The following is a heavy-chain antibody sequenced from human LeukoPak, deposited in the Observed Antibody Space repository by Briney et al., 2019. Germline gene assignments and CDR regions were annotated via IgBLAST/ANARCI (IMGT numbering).Heavy chain of an antibody. CDR1: GYTFNGYY. D-gene: IGHD5-24*01. CDR2: INPNSGGT. J-gene: IGHJ3*02. V-gene: IGHV1-2*02. CDR3: ARIRDGYNDAYDI. Sequence: ASVKVSCKASGYTFNGYYIHWVRQAPGQGLEWMGWINPNSGGTNYAQKFQGRVTMTRDTSISTAYMELSRLRSEDTAVYYCARIRDGYNDAYDIWGQGTMVTVSS.